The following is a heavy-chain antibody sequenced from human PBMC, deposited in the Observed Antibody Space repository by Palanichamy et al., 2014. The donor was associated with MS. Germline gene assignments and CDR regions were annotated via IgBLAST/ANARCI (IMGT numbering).Heavy chain of an antibody. CDR2: ISSSGGIK. J-gene: IGHJ6*03. CDR3: ARNTTVTSYSNSYYMDV. Sequence: QVQLVESGGGLVKPGGSLRLSCIASGFTFSDYYMSWVRQAPGKGLEWISYISSSGGIKLYADSVKGRFTISRDNIKNSLYLQMNSLRAEDTAVYFCARNTTVTSYSNSYYMDVWGTGTTVTVSS. V-gene: IGHV3-11*01. CDR1: GFTFSDYY. D-gene: IGHD4-17*01.